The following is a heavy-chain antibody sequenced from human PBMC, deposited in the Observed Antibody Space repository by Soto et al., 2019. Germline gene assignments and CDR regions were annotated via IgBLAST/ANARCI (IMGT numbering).Heavy chain of an antibody. Sequence: PSETLSLTCAVYGGSFSGYYWSWIRQPPGKGLEWIGEINHSGSTNYNPSLKSRVTISVDTSKNQFSLKLSSVTAADTAVYYCARAVVVAATPASYYYYMDVWGKGTTVTVSS. CDR1: GGSFSGYY. CDR2: INHSGST. CDR3: ARAVVVAATPASYYYYMDV. V-gene: IGHV4-34*01. J-gene: IGHJ6*03. D-gene: IGHD2-15*01.